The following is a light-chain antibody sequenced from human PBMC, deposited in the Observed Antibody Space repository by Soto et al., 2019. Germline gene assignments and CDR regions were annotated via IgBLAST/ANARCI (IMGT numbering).Light chain of an antibody. V-gene: IGKV1-5*01. CDR2: DAS. Sequence: DIQMTQSPSTLSSSVGDRVTITCRASQSISSWLSWYQKKPGKAPKLLIYDASSLQSGVPSRFSGSGSGTELTLTISGLQTDDFANYYCQHYNTYSTWTFGQGTKVDIK. CDR3: QHYNTYSTWT. J-gene: IGKJ1*01. CDR1: QSISSW.